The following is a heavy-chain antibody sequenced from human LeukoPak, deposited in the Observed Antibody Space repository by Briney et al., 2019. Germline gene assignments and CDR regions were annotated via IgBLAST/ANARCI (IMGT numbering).Heavy chain of an antibody. CDR1: GFTFSSYG. D-gene: IGHD3-3*01. V-gene: IGHV3-33*06. J-gene: IGHJ4*02. Sequence: GGSLILSCAASGFTFSSYGMHWVRQAPGKGLEWVAVTWYDGSNKYNADSVKGRFTTSRYNSKNTLYLQMNSLRAEDTAVYYCAKDRPRKYDFWNGSILDYWGQGTLVTVSS. CDR2: TWYDGSNK. CDR3: AKDRPRKYDFWNGSILDY.